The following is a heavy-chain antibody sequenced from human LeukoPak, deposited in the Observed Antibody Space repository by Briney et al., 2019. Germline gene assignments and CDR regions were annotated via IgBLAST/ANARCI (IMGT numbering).Heavy chain of an antibody. CDR2: TNHSGST. Sequence: PSETLSLTCAVYGGSLSGYYWSWIRQPPGKGREWIGETNHSGSTNYNPSLKSRVTISVDTSKNQFSLKLSSVTAADTAVYYCARVIKVSSGWYGNYYYYYMDVWGKGTTVTVSS. D-gene: IGHD6-19*01. CDR3: ARVIKVSSGWYGNYYYYYMDV. CDR1: GGSLSGYY. V-gene: IGHV4-34*01. J-gene: IGHJ6*03.